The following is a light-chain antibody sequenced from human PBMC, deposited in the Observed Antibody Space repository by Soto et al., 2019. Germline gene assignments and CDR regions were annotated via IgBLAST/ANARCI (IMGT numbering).Light chain of an antibody. Sequence: QSALTQPPSASGSPGQSVAISCTGTSSDVGGYNSVSWYQQHPGKAPNLMIYEVNKRPSGVPDRFSGSKSGNTASLTVSGVQAEDEADYYCSSYAGSSNVFGTGTKVTVL. CDR3: SSYAGSSNV. J-gene: IGLJ1*01. CDR2: EVN. V-gene: IGLV2-8*01. CDR1: SSDVGGYNS.